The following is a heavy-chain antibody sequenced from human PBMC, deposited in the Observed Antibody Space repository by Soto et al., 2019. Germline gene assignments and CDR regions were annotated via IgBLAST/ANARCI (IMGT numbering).Heavy chain of an antibody. D-gene: IGHD2-15*01. Sequence: QVQLVQSGAEVKKPGASVKVSCKASGYTFTGYYMHWVRQAPGQGLEWMGWINPNSGGTNYAQKFQGRVTMTRDTSISTAYMELSRLRSDDTAVYYCARARGYCSGGSCYPFDYWGQGTLVTVSS. J-gene: IGHJ4*02. CDR3: ARARGYCSGGSCYPFDY. CDR2: INPNSGGT. V-gene: IGHV1-2*02. CDR1: GYTFTGYY.